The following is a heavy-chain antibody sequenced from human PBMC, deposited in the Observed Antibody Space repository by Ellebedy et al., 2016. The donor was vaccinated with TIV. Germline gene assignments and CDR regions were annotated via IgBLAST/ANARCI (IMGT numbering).Heavy chain of an antibody. CDR3: AVEGRSSDAFEI. D-gene: IGHD1-1*01. CDR2: IYYTGNT. Sequence: SETLSLTXIVSGGSLSSGDYYWTWIRQSPGKGLEWIGYIYYTGNTYYNPSLKSRLTISVDTSKRQFSLTLTSVTAADTGLYYCAVEGRSSDAFEIWGQGTMVTVSS. J-gene: IGHJ3*02. V-gene: IGHV4-30-4*01. CDR1: GGSLSSGDYY.